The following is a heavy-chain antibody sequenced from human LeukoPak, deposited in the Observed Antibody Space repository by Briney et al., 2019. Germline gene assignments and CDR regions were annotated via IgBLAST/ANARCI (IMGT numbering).Heavy chain of an antibody. CDR2: IYYSGST. Sequence: PSETLSLTCTVSGGSISSSSYYWGWIRQPPGKGLEWIGSIYYSGSTYYNPSLKSRVTISVDTSKNQFSLKLSSVTAADTAVYYCARHGDYPHYHSTYYYYYYGMDVWGQGTTVTVSS. J-gene: IGHJ6*02. D-gene: IGHD4-17*01. CDR3: ARHGDYPHYHSTYYYYYYGMDV. CDR1: GGSISSSSYY. V-gene: IGHV4-39*01.